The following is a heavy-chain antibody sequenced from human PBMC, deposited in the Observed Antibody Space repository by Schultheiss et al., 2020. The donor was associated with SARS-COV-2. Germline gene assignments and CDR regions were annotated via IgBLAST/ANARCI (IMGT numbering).Heavy chain of an antibody. CDR3: ARDSHLWFGELLVDVLHDPKNYYYYGMDV. CDR1: GFTVSSNY. D-gene: IGHD3-10*01. J-gene: IGHJ6*02. CDR2: IYSGGST. Sequence: GESLKISCAASGFTVSSNYMSWVRQAPGKGLEWVSVIYSGGSTYYADSVKGRFTISRDNSKNTLYLQMNSLRAEDTAVYYCARDSHLWFGELLVDVLHDPKNYYYYGMDVWGQGTTVTVSS. V-gene: IGHV3-66*01.